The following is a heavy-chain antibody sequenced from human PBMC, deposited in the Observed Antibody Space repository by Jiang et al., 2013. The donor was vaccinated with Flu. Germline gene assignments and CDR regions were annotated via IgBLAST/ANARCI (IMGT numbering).Heavy chain of an antibody. V-gene: IGHV6-1*01. D-gene: IGHD3-10*01. CDR3: ARGAPGPYCNF. J-gene: IGHJ4*02. CDR1: GDTVSSNVAA. Sequence: QTLSLTCAISGDTVSSNVAAWNWIRLSPSRGLEWLGRTYYRSKWFHEYAVSVRSRMSIGHDTSRNQFSLQLKFVTPDDTAVYYCARGAPGPYCNFWGQGT. CDR2: TYYRSKWFH.